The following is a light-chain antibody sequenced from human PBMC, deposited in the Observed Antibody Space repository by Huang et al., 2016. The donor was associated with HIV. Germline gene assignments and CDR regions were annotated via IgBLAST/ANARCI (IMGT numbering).Light chain of an antibody. Sequence: EIVLTQSPATLSVSPGERATLSCRASQSVSSNLAWYQQKPGQAPRLLIYGASTRATGIPGRVSGSGSGTEFTLTISSLQSEDFALYYCQQYNDWPPWTFGQGTKVDIK. V-gene: IGKV3-15*01. J-gene: IGKJ1*01. CDR2: GAS. CDR1: QSVSSN. CDR3: QQYNDWPPWT.